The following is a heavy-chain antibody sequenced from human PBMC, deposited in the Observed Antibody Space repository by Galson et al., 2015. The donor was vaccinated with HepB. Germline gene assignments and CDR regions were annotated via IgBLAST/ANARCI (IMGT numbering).Heavy chain of an antibody. D-gene: IGHD1-26*01. CDR3: ARDREWELPRMWDY. CDR1: GFTFSSYA. J-gene: IGHJ4*02. V-gene: IGHV3-30*04. CDR2: ISYDGSNK. Sequence: SLRLSCAASGFTFSSYAMHWVRQAPGKGLEWVAVISYDGSNKYYADSVKGRFTISRDNSKNTLYLQMNSLRAEDTAVYYCARDREWELPRMWDYWGQGTLVTVSS.